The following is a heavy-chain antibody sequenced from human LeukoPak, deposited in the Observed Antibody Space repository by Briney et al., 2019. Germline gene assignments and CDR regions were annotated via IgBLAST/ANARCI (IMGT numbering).Heavy chain of an antibody. Sequence: ASVKVSCKASGGTFSSYAISWVRQAPGQGLEWMGWISAYNGNTNYAQKLQGRVTMTTDTSTSTAYMELRSLRSDDTAVYYCAREGGIVGAPLFDYWGQGTLVTVSS. D-gene: IGHD1-26*01. CDR2: ISAYNGNT. J-gene: IGHJ4*02. V-gene: IGHV1-18*01. CDR1: GGTFSSYA. CDR3: AREGGIVGAPLFDY.